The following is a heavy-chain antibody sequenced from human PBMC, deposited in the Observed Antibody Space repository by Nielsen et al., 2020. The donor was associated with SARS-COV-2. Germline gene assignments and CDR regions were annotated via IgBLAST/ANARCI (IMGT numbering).Heavy chain of an antibody. CDR3: ARDSDCSSTSCYDY. J-gene: IGHJ4*02. D-gene: IGHD2-2*01. V-gene: IGHV1-69*06. CDR1: GYTFTSYA. Sequence: SVKVSCKASGYTFTSYAISWVRQAPGQGLEWMGGIIPIFGTANYAQKFQGRVTITADKSTSTAYMELSSLRSEDTAVYYCARDSDCSSTSCYDYWGQGTLVTVSS. CDR2: IIPIFGTA.